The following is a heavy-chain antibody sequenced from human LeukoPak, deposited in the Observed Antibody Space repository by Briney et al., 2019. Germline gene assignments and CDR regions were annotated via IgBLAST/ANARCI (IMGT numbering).Heavy chain of an antibody. CDR3: ARDRGSGGFFGMDA. CDR2: ISYDGSYK. J-gene: IGHJ6*02. CDR1: GFTFSSYA. Sequence: GGSLRLSCAASGFTFSSYAMHWVRQAPGKGLEWVTFISYDGSYKHYADSVKGRFTISRDNSKNTLYPQMNSLRAEDTTVFYCARDRGSGGFFGMDAWGQGTSVTVSS. D-gene: IGHD2-15*01. V-gene: IGHV3-30*04.